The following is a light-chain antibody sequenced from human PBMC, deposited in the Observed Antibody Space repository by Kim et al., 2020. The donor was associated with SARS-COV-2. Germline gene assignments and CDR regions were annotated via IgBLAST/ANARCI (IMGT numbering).Light chain of an antibody. V-gene: IGLV1-40*01. J-gene: IGLJ2*01. CDR3: QSYDSSLSGSKV. CDR1: SSTIGAGYD. Sequence: VTISGTGSSSTIGAGYDVHWYQQLPGTAPKLLIYGNSNRPSGVPDRFSGSKSGTSASLAITGLQAEDEADYYCQSYDSSLSGSKVFGGGTQLTVL. CDR2: GNS.